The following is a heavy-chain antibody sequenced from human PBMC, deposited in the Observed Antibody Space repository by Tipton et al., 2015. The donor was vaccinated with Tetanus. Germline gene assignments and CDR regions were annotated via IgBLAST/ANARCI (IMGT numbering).Heavy chain of an antibody. CDR1: GFTFSNYW. D-gene: IGHD5-18*01. CDR3: ARDASRYTYGSNYFDY. Sequence: SLRLSCAASGFTFSNYWMSWVRQAPGRGLEWVASIKQDGSDKNYVDSVKGRFTISRDNAKNSLYLQMSSPRAEDTAVYYCARDASRYTYGSNYFDYWGQGTLVTVPS. CDR2: IKQDGSDK. V-gene: IGHV3-7*01. J-gene: IGHJ4*02.